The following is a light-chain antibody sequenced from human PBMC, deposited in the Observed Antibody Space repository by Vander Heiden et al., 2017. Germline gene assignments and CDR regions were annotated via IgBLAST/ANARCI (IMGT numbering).Light chain of an antibody. V-gene: IGKV1-39*01. CDR2: GAS. J-gene: IGKJ1*01. Sequence: DIQMTQSPSSLSASVGDRVTITCRASQSITTSLNWYQHKPGKAPELLISGASTLQSGVPSRFGGSGSGTDFTLTISRLQPEDFATYYCQQRDIIPRTFGQGTKVEV. CDR1: QSITTS. CDR3: QQRDIIPRT.